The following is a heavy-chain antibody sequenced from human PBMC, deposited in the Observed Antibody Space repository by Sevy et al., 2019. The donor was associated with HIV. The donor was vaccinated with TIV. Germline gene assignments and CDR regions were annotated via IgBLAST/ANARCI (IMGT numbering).Heavy chain of an antibody. CDR1: GGTFSSYA. V-gene: IGHV1-69*13. J-gene: IGHJ5*02. CDR3: ARANPPLRFLEWSTNWFDP. D-gene: IGHD3-3*01. Sequence: ASVKVSCKASGGTFSSYAISWVRQAPGQGLEWMGGIIPIFGTANYAQKFQGRVTITADESTSTAYMELSSLRSEDTAVYYCARANPPLRFLEWSTNWFDPWGQRTLVTVSS. CDR2: IIPIFGTA.